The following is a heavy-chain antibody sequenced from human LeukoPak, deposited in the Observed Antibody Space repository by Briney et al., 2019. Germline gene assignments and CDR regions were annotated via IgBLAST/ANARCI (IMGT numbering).Heavy chain of an antibody. CDR2: IIPIFGTA. J-gene: IGHJ4*02. Sequence: ASVKVSCKASGGTFSSYAISWVRQAPGQGLEWMGGIIPIFGTANYAQKFQGRVTITADESTSTAYMELSSLRSEDTAVYYCARPARGGGDCFDYWGQGTLVTVSS. V-gene: IGHV1-69*13. CDR1: GGTFSSYA. CDR3: ARPARGGGDCFDY. D-gene: IGHD2-21*01.